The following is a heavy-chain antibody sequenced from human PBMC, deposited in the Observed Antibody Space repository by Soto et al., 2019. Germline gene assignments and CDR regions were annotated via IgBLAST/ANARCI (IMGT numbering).Heavy chain of an antibody. CDR1: GGSVSSGSYY. D-gene: IGHD2-2*02. CDR3: ARDYIVVAPAAIQYYYYYGMDV. J-gene: IGHJ6*02. Sequence: LSLTCTVSGGSVSSGSYYWSWIRQPPGKGLEWIGYIYYSGSTNYNPSLKSRVTISVDTSKNQFSLKLSSVTAADTAVYYCARDYIVVAPAAIQYYYYYGMDVWGQGTTVTVSS. V-gene: IGHV4-61*01. CDR2: IYYSGST.